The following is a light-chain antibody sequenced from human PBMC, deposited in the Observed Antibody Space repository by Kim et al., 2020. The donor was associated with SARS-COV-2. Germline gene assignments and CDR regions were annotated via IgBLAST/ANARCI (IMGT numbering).Light chain of an antibody. Sequence: DIVMTQSPDSLAVSLGERATINCKSSQSILYRSNNKNYLAWYQQKPGQPPKLLIYWASTRESGIPDRFSGSGSGTDFTLTIGSLQAEDVAVYYCQQYYSVPPWTFGQGTKVDIK. CDR2: WAS. CDR1: QSILYRSNNKNY. J-gene: IGKJ1*01. CDR3: QQYYSVPPWT. V-gene: IGKV4-1*01.